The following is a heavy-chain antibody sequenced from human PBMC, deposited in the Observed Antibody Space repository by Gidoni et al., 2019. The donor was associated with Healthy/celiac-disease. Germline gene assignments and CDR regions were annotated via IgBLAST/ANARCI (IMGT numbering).Heavy chain of an antibody. D-gene: IGHD4-17*01. J-gene: IGHJ5*02. CDR1: GVTFSSYA. Sequence: QVQLVQSGAEVKKPGSSVKVSCKASGVTFSSYAISWVRQAPGQGLEWMGGIIPIFGTANYAQKFQGRVTMTADESTSTAYMELSSLRSEDTAVYYCAVTVTSHDLEGWFDPWGQGTLVTVSS. CDR2: IIPIFGTA. V-gene: IGHV1-69*01. CDR3: AVTVTSHDLEGWFDP.